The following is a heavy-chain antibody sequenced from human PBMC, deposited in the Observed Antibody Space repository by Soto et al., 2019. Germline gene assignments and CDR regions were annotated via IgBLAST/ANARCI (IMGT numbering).Heavy chain of an antibody. CDR3: ARDFEHRLENYYGTDV. CDR1: GFTFNSYS. CDR2: ISVRSTHI. J-gene: IGHJ6*02. Sequence: EVQLVESGGGLVKPGGSLRLSCAASGFTFNSYSMNWVRQAPGKGLEWVASISVRSTHIYYADSVKGRFTISRDNAKNSRYLQMTSLRAEDTAGYYCARDFEHRLENYYGTDVWGQGTTVTVSS. D-gene: IGHD6-25*01. V-gene: IGHV3-21*01.